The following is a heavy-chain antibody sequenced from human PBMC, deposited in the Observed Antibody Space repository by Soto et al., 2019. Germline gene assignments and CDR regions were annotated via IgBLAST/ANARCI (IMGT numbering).Heavy chain of an antibody. V-gene: IGHV1-46*01. Sequence: SVKASCKASGSTFTSSYMHWVRQSPGQGLEWMGIINPSGGSTSYAQKFQGRVTMTRDTSTSTVYMELSSLRSEDTAVYYCARFPRFDLALAGNSSFVFGMDVWGQGTTVTVSS. CDR3: ARFPRFDLALAGNSSFVFGMDV. D-gene: IGHD6-19*01. CDR1: GSTFTSSY. CDR2: INPSGGST. J-gene: IGHJ6*02.